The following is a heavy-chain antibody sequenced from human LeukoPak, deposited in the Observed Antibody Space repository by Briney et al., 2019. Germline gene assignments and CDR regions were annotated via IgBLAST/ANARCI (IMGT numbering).Heavy chain of an antibody. CDR2: IKREVDGGTE. V-gene: IGHV3-15*01. J-gene: IGHJ4*02. CDR3: TADVSDSSGYCHDY. CDR1: GFSLSNAW. D-gene: IGHD3-22*01. Sequence: GGSLRLSCVASGFSLSNAWMSWVRQAPGQGLEWVARIKREVDGGTEDYAAPVKGRFTISRDDSKNTLYLQMNSLQTEDTGVYYCTADVSDSSGYCHDYWGQGTQVTVSS.